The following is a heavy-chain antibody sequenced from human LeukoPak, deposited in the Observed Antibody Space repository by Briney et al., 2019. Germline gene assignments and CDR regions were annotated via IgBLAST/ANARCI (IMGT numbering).Heavy chain of an antibody. CDR1: GGSLSSSRYY. D-gene: IGHD2-15*01. V-gene: IGHV4-39*01. J-gene: IGHJ5*02. CDR2: IYYSGST. CDR3: ASLPGAYCSGGCRSPPP. Sequence: SETLSLTCTVSGGSLSSSRYYWGWIRQPPGKGLEWIGNIYYSGSTYYNPSLKSRVTISVDTSKNQLSLKLSSVTASDTAVYYCASLPGAYCSGGCRSPPPWGQGALVTVSS.